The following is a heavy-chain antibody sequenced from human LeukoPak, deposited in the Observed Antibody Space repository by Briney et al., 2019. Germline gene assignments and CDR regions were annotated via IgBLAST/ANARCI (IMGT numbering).Heavy chain of an antibody. CDR1: GYTFTDFY. CDR2: INPNSGDT. Sequence: ASVKVSCKASGYTFTDFYIHWVRQAPGQGLEWMGWINPNSGDTNYAQRFQGRVTVTRDTSISTAYMELSRLRSDDTAVFYCARSNVWGSYYFYWGQGTLVTVSS. V-gene: IGHV1-2*02. CDR3: ARSNVWGSYYFY. J-gene: IGHJ4*02. D-gene: IGHD3-16*01.